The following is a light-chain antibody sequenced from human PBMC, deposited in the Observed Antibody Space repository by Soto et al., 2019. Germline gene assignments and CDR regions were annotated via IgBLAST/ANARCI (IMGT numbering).Light chain of an antibody. Sequence: IQLTQSPSSLSSSVGDRVTITCRASQGISSNLAWYQQKPGQAPKLLIYAASTLQSGVPSRFSGSGSGTDFTLTISSLQPEDFAAYYCQQLKSYPLTFGGGTKVEIK. J-gene: IGKJ4*01. CDR3: QQLKSYPLT. CDR1: QGISSN. V-gene: IGKV1-9*01. CDR2: AAS.